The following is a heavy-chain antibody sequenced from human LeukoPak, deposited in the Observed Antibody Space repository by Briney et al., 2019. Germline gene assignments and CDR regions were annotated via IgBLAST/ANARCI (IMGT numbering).Heavy chain of an antibody. CDR1: GFTFDDYG. Sequence: PGGSLRLSCAASGFTFDDYGMSWVRQAPGKGLEWVSGINWNGGSTGYADSVKGRFTISRDNSKNTLYLQMNSLRAEDTAVYYCARGTPYYYGSGSYYYDYWGQGTLVTVSS. CDR3: ARGTPYYYGSGSYYYDY. CDR2: INWNGGST. J-gene: IGHJ4*02. V-gene: IGHV3-20*04. D-gene: IGHD3-10*01.